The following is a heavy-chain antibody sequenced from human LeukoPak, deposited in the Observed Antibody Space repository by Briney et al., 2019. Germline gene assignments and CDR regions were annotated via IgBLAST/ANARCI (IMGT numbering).Heavy chain of an antibody. D-gene: IGHD2-21*01. CDR1: GFTCSVYW. Sequence: GGSLRLSWAASGFTCSVYWLTWVRQAPGKGLEWVANIKQDGSEKYYVDSVKGRFTISRDDVKGSLFLQMDSLGADDTAVYFCARGDRVGITTGHFDYWGQGALVTVSS. CDR2: IKQDGSEK. CDR3: ARGDRVGITTGHFDY. J-gene: IGHJ4*02. V-gene: IGHV3-7*03.